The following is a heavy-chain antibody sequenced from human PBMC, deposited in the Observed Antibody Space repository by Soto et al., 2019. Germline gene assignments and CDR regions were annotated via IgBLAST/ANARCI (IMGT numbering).Heavy chain of an antibody. Sequence: EVQLVESGGGLVQPGGSLRLSCAASGFTFSSYWMHWVRQAPGKGLVWVSRINSDGSSSSYADSVKGRFTISRDNAKNTLYLQMNSLRAEDTAVYYCAVAVAGPTAIGYWGQGTLVTVSS. CDR1: GFTFSSYW. CDR2: INSDGSSS. V-gene: IGHV3-74*01. CDR3: AVAVAGPTAIGY. J-gene: IGHJ4*02. D-gene: IGHD6-19*01.